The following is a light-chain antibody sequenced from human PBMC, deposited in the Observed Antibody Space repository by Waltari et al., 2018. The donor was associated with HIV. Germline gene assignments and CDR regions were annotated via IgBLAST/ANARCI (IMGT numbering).Light chain of an antibody. V-gene: IGKV3-20*01. CDR3: QQYSSSPRT. J-gene: IGKJ1*01. CDR2: GVS. Sequence: ELVLSQSPGTLSLSPGERATLSCRASQSISANYLAWYQHKPGQAPRLLIYGVSSRASGIPDRFSGSGSGTDFTLTISRLEPEDFALYYCQQYSSSPRTFGQGTKVEIK. CDR1: QSISANY.